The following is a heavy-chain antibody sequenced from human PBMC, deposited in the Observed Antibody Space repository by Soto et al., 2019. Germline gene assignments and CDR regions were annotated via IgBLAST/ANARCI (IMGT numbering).Heavy chain of an antibody. Sequence: GGSLRRSCSASGFTFSSYAMHWVRQAPGKGLEYVSAISSNGGSTYYADSVEGRFTISRDNSKNTLYLQMSSLRAEDTAVYYCVKDRGFLEWFLMAWGQGTLVTVSS. J-gene: IGHJ4*02. CDR2: ISSNGGST. CDR3: VKDRGFLEWFLMA. D-gene: IGHD3-3*01. CDR1: GFTFSSYA. V-gene: IGHV3-64D*06.